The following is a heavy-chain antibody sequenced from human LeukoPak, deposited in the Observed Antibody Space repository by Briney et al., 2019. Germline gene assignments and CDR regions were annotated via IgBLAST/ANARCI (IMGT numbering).Heavy chain of an antibody. CDR2: IYHSGST. Sequence: SETLSLTCAVSGGSISSGGYSWSWIRQPPGKGLEWIGYIYHSGSTYYNPSLKSRVTISVDTSKNQFSLKLSSVTAADTAVYYCARGEDFDYWGQGTLVTVSS. CDR1: GGSISSGGYS. J-gene: IGHJ4*02. CDR3: ARGEDFDY. V-gene: IGHV4-30-2*01.